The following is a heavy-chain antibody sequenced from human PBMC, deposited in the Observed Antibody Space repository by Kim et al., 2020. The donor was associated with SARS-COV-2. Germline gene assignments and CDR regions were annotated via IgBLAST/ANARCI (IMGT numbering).Heavy chain of an antibody. D-gene: IGHD3-3*02. CDR2: TSGTAGST. V-gene: IGHV3-23*01. J-gene: IGHJ4*02. CDR3: AKSFSTTYFDH. Sequence: GESLKISCAASGFTFANFAMNWVCQAPGKGLEWVSSTSGTAGSTYYADSVKGRFTISTDTSKNTLYLQMNSLSAEDTAIYYCAKSFSTTYFDHWGQGTLVTVSS. CDR1: GFTFANFA.